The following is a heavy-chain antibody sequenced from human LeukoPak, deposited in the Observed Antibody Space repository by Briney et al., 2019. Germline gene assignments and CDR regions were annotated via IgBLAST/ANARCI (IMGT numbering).Heavy chain of an antibody. CDR1: GFTFSSYE. Sequence: GGSLRLSCAASGFTFSSYELNWVRQAPGKGLEWVSYISDTGSTIYYADSVEGRFTISRDNAKNSLYLQMNSLRAEDTAVYYCARGDKVVGDDYYYYMDVWGKGTTVTVSS. CDR2: ISDTGSTI. V-gene: IGHV3-48*03. CDR3: ARGDKVVGDDYYYYMDV. D-gene: IGHD2-15*01. J-gene: IGHJ6*03.